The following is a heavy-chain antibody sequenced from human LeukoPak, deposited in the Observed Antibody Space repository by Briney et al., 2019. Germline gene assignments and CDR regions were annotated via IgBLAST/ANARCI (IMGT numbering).Heavy chain of an antibody. CDR2: ISGSGGST. J-gene: IGHJ4*02. D-gene: IGHD6-13*01. CDR3: AKGGEYSSSWYWYFDY. V-gene: IGHV3-23*01. Sequence: PGGSLRLSCAASGFTFSSYEMNWVRQAPGKGLEWVSAISGSGGSTYYADSVKGRFTISRDNSKNTLYLQMNSLRAEDTAVYYCAKGGEYSSSWYWYFDYWGQGTLVTVSS. CDR1: GFTFSSYE.